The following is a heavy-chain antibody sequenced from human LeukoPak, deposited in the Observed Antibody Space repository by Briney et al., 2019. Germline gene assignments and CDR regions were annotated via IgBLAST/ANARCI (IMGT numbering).Heavy chain of an antibody. Sequence: PGRSLRLSCAASGFTFSSYAMHWVRQAPGKGREWVAVISYDGSNKYYADSVKGRFTISRDNSKNTLYLQMNSLRAEDTAVYYCATLVGGFGELTFDYWGQGTLVTVSS. D-gene: IGHD3-10*01. CDR2: ISYDGSNK. J-gene: IGHJ4*02. CDR3: ATLVGGFGELTFDY. V-gene: IGHV3-30-3*01. CDR1: GFTFSSYA.